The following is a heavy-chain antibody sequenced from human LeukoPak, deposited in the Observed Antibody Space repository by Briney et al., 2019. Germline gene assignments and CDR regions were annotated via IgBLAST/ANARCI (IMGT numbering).Heavy chain of an antibody. V-gene: IGHV4-59*08. CDR1: GGSMSPYH. CDR2: IYYSGST. J-gene: IGHJ6*02. Sequence: SETLSLTCTVSGGSMSPYHWGWIRQPPGKGLEWTGYIYYSGSTNYNPSLNSRVTISVDTSKNQFSLRLSSVTAADTAVYYCARHPYSSGWYYYYYGMDVWGQGTTVTVSS. CDR3: ARHPYSSGWYYYYYGMDV. D-gene: IGHD6-19*01.